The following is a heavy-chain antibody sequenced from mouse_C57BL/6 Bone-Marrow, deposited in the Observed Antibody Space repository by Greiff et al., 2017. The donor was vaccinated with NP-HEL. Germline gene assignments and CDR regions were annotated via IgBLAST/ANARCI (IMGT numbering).Heavy chain of an antibody. J-gene: IGHJ4*01. CDR2: INPSNGGT. Sequence: QVQLQQPGTELVKPGASVKLSCKASGYTFTSYWMHWVKQRPGQGLEWIGNINPSNGGTNYNEKFKSKATLTVDKSSGTAYMQLSSLTSEDSAVYYCARLGYYGTAMDYWGQGTSVTVSS. CDR1: GYTFTSYW. D-gene: IGHD1-1*01. CDR3: ARLGYYGTAMDY. V-gene: IGHV1-53*01.